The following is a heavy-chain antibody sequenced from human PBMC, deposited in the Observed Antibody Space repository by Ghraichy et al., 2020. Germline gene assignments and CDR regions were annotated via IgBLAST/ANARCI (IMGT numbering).Heavy chain of an antibody. V-gene: IGHV4-30-4*01. Sequence: SQTLSLTCTVSGGSISSGDYYWSWIRQPPGKGLEWIGYIYYSGSTYYNPSLKSRVTISVDTSKNQFSLKLSSVTAADTAVYYCARAIWFGELWGVFDYWGQGTLVTVSS. J-gene: IGHJ4*02. D-gene: IGHD3-10*01. CDR1: GGSISSGDYY. CDR3: ARAIWFGELWGVFDY. CDR2: IYYSGST.